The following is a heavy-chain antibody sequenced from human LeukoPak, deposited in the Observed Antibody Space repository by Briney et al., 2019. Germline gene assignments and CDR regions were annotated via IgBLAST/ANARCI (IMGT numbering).Heavy chain of an antibody. CDR1: GGSISSYY. CDR2: IYYSGST. Sequence: PSETLSLTCTVSGGSISSYYWSWIRQPPGKGLEYIGYIYYSGSTNYNPSLKSRVTISVDTSKNQFSLKLSSVTAADTAVYYCARLAPCGYHYGCGSHFDYWGQGTLVTVSS. V-gene: IGHV4-59*08. D-gene: IGHD5-18*01. J-gene: IGHJ4*02. CDR3: ARLAPCGYHYGCGSHFDY.